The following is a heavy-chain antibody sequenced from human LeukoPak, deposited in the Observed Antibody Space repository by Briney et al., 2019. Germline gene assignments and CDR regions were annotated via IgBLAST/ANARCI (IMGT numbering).Heavy chain of an antibody. Sequence: GGSLRLSCAASGFTFSSYAMSWVRQAPGKGLEWVSAISGSGGSTYYADSVKGRFTISRDNSKNTLYLQMNSLRAEDTAVYYCATDIAAAGTGTSLFDYWGQGTLVTVSS. J-gene: IGHJ4*02. CDR1: GFTFSSYA. CDR2: ISGSGGST. CDR3: ATDIAAAGTGTSLFDY. V-gene: IGHV3-23*01. D-gene: IGHD6-13*01.